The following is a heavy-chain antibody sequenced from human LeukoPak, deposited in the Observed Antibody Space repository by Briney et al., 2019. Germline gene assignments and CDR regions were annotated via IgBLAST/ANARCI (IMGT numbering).Heavy chain of an antibody. CDR2: MNPNSGNT. CDR1: GYTFTSYG. D-gene: IGHD6-19*01. Sequence: ASVKVSCKASGYTFTSYGINWVRQATGQGLEWMGWMNPNSGNTGYAQKFQGRVTMTRSTSISTAYMELSSLRSEDTAVYYCARGRERLPLYSSGSNEVDYFDYWGQGTLVTVSS. J-gene: IGHJ4*02. V-gene: IGHV1-8*01. CDR3: ARGRERLPLYSSGSNEVDYFDY.